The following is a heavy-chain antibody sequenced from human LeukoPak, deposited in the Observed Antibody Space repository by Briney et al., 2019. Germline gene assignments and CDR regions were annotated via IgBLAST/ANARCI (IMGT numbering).Heavy chain of an antibody. CDR2: IIPILGIA. CDR1: GGTFSSYA. CDR3: HYYDSSGYYYDFDY. V-gene: IGHV1-69*04. J-gene: IGHJ4*02. D-gene: IGHD3-22*01. Sequence: GASVKVSCKASGGTFSSYAISWVRQAPGQGLEWMGRIIPILGIANYAQKFQGRVTITADKSTSTAYMELSSLRSEDTAVYYCHYYDSSGYYYDFDYWGQGTLVTVSS.